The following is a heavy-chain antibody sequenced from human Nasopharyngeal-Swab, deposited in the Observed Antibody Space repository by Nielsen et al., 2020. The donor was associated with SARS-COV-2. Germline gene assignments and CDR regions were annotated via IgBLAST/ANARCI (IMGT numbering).Heavy chain of an antibody. Sequence: SETLSLTCAVYGGSFSGYYWSWIRQPPGKGLEWIGEINHSGSTNYNPSLKSRVTISVDTSKNQFSLKLSSVTAADTAVYYRARGQPRGIGSGYLDWPVEGQIDYWGQGTLVTVSS. CDR1: GGSFSGYY. J-gene: IGHJ4*02. CDR3: ARGQPRGIGSGYLDWPVEGQIDY. CDR2: INHSGST. D-gene: IGHD3-22*01. V-gene: IGHV4-34*01.